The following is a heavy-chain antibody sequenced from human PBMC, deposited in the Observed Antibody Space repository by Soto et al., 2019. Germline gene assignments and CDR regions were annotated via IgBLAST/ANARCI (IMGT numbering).Heavy chain of an antibody. J-gene: IGHJ4*02. D-gene: IGHD3-22*01. V-gene: IGHV4-30-4*01. CDR2: IYYTGNT. Sequence: XVQLQESGPGLVKPSQTLSLTCTVSGASISGGDYYWTWIRQPPGKGLEWIGSIYYTGNTYSNPPLESQLSISVDPSNNQFALRLTSVTAPDTAIYYCARATYDSSTYYLDYWGQGTLVTVSS. CDR1: GASISGGDYY. CDR3: ARATYDSSTYYLDY.